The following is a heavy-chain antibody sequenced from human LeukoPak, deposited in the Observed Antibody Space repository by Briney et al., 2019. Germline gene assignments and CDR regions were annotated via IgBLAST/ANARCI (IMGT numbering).Heavy chain of an antibody. Sequence: GESLKISCKGSGYSFTSYWIGWVRQMPGKGLEWMGIIYPGESDTRYSPSFQGQVTISADKSISTAYLQWSSLKTSDTARYRDARQGVAAAGSFDYWGQGTLVTVSS. CDR3: ARQGVAAAGSFDY. V-gene: IGHV5-51*01. CDR2: IYPGESDT. J-gene: IGHJ4*02. D-gene: IGHD6-13*01. CDR1: GYSFTSYW.